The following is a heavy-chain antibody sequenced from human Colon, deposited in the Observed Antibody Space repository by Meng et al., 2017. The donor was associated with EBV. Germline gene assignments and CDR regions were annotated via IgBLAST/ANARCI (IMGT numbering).Heavy chain of an antibody. Sequence: QVQLQESGPGLVKPSGTLSLTCAVSGGSISSSHWWTWGRQPPGKGLEWIGEVYHTGSTKYNPSLKSRLTISVDKSKNQFSLNLTSVTAADTAVYYCARVWQSLTAFFDSWGQGTLVTVSS. J-gene: IGHJ4*02. CDR3: ARVWQSLTAFFDS. CDR2: VYHTGST. CDR1: GGSISSSHW. V-gene: IGHV4-4*02. D-gene: IGHD2-21*01.